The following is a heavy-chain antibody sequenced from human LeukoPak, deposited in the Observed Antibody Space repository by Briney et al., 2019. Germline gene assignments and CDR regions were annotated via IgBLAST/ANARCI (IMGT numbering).Heavy chain of an antibody. J-gene: IGHJ4*02. CDR3: AGGSYYGSGSRPGYIEY. D-gene: IGHD3-10*01. CDR1: GGSFSGYY. V-gene: IGHV3-53*01. CDR2: MDNFGYK. Sequence: PSETLSLTCAVYGGSFSGYYWSWVRQAPGKGLEWVSLMDNFGYKHYADSVEGRVTISRDSSRNTVYLQLNSLRAEDTAVYYCAGGSYYGSGSRPGYIEYWGQGTLVTVSS.